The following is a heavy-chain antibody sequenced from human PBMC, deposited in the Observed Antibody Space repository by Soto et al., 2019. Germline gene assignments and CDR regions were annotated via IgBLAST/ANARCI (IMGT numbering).Heavy chain of an antibody. V-gene: IGHV3-33*01. D-gene: IGHD3-16*02. CDR2: IWYDGSNK. CDR1: GFTFSSYG. Sequence: GGSLRLSCAASGFTFSSYGMHWVRQAPGKVLEWVAVIWYDGSNKYYADSVKGRFTISRDNSKNTLYLQMNSLRAEDTAVYYCAREGPYDYVWGSYRYGGYYFDYWGQGTLVTVSS. J-gene: IGHJ4*02. CDR3: AREGPYDYVWGSYRYGGYYFDY.